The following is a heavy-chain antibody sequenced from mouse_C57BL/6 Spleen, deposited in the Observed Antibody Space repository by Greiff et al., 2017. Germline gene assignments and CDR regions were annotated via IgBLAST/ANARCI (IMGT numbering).Heavy chain of an antibody. CDR3: ASDYGSGFDY. V-gene: IGHV1-22*01. J-gene: IGHJ2*01. D-gene: IGHD1-1*01. Sequence: VQLQQSGPELVKPGASVKMSCKASGYTFTDYNMHWVKQSHGKSLEWIGYINPNNGGTSYNQKFKGKATLTVNKSSSTAYMGLRSLTSEDSAVYYCASDYGSGFDYWGQGTTLTVSS. CDR1: GYTFTDYN. CDR2: INPNNGGT.